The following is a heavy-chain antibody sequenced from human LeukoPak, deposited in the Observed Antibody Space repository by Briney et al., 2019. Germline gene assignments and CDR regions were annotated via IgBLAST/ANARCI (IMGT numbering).Heavy chain of an antibody. CDR1: GGPFGVYY. CDR3: ARGSIVVVPAAVEYYYYMDV. D-gene: IGHD2-2*01. V-gene: IGHV4-34*01. Sequence: SETLSLTCAVYGGPFGVYYWSWVRQPPGKGLEWIGEINHSGSTNYNPSLKSRVTISVDTSKNHFSLKLSSVTAADTAVYYCARGSIVVVPAAVEYYYYMDVWGKGTTVTVSS. J-gene: IGHJ6*03. CDR2: INHSGST.